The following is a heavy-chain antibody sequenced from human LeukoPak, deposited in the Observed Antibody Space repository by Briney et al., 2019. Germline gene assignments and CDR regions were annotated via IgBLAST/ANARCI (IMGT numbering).Heavy chain of an antibody. Sequence: GGSLRLSCAASGFTFSSYSMNWVRQAPGKGLEWVSSINNSSNYIYDADSVKGRFTISRDNAENSLYLQMNSLRAEDTAVYYCAREERDGYNYYWYFDLWGRGTLVTVSS. J-gene: IGHJ2*01. CDR3: AREERDGYNYYWYFDL. CDR2: INNSSNYI. CDR1: GFTFSSYS. V-gene: IGHV3-21*01. D-gene: IGHD5-24*01.